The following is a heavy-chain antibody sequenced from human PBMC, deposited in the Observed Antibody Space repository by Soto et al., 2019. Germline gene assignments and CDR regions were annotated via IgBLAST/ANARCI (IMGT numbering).Heavy chain of an antibody. Sequence: SETLSLTCTVSGGSISSGGYYWSWIRQHPGKGLEWIGYIYYSGSTYYNPSLQSRVTISVDTSKNQFSLKLRSVTAADTAVYYCARYLGHNLDYWGQGTLVTVSS. V-gene: IGHV4-31*03. CDR2: IYYSGST. CDR1: GGSISSGGYY. D-gene: IGHD1-20*01. CDR3: ARYLGHNLDY. J-gene: IGHJ4*02.